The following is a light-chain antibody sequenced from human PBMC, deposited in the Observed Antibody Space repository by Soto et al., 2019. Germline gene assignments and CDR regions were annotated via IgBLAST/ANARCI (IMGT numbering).Light chain of an antibody. J-gene: IGLJ1*01. CDR2: EVS. CDR1: SSDVGGYNY. CDR3: AAWDDSLNGFYV. V-gene: IGLV2-14*01. Sequence: QSVLTQPASVSGSPGQSITISCTGTSSDVGGYNYVSWYQHHLGKAPKLLIYEVSNRPSGVSNRFSGSKSGNTASLTISRLQAEDEADYYCAAWDDSLNGFYVFGTGTKVTVL.